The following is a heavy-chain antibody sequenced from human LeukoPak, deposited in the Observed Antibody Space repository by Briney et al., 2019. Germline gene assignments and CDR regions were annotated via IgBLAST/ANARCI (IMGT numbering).Heavy chain of an antibody. Sequence: GGSLRLSCAASGFTFSSYAMSWVRQAPGKGPEWVSSISSTTTYIYYADSVKGRFTISRDNAKNSLYLQMSSLRAEDTAVYYCARDDVAWNDVHWFDPWGQGTLVTVSS. CDR3: ARDDVAWNDVHWFDP. V-gene: IGHV3-21*01. CDR1: GFTFSSYA. CDR2: ISSTTTYI. D-gene: IGHD1-1*01. J-gene: IGHJ5*02.